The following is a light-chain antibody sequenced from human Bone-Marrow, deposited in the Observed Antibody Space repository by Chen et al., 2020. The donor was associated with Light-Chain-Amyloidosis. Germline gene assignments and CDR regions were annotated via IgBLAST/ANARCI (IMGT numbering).Light chain of an antibody. V-gene: IGLV3-25*03. CDR3: QSADSSGTYEVI. CDR2: RDT. CDR1: DLPTKY. J-gene: IGLJ2*01. Sequence: SYELTLPPSLPVYPGKKPRRPCSGDDLPTKYAYWYQQKPGPAPVLVIHRDTERPSGISERFSGSSSGTTATLTISGVQAEDEADYHCQSADSSGTYEVIFGGGTKLTVL.